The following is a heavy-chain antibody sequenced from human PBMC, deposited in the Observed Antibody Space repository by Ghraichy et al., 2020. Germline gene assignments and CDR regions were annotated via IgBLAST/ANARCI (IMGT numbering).Heavy chain of an antibody. Sequence: SETLSLTCAVSGYSISSSYYWGWIRQPPGKGLEWIGSIYHSGSTYYNPSLKSRVTISVDMSKNQFSLKLSSVTAADTAVYYCARLGTTIFGAYFDYWGQGTLVTVSS. CDR1: GYSISSSYY. D-gene: IGHD3-3*01. CDR2: IYHSGST. CDR3: ARLGTTIFGAYFDY. V-gene: IGHV4-38-2*01. J-gene: IGHJ4*02.